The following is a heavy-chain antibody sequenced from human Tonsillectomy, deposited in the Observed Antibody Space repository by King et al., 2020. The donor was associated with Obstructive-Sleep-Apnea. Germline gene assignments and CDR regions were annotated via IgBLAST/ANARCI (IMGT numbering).Heavy chain of an antibody. V-gene: IGHV3-30*04. CDR3: ARDPVYYDFWSGYLDY. J-gene: IGHJ4*02. Sequence: VKLVESGGGVVQPGRSLRLSCAASGFTFSSYAMHWVRQAPGKGLEWVAVISYDGSNKYYADSVKGRFTISRDNSKNTLYLQMNSLRAEDTAVYYCARDPVYYDFWSGYLDYWGQGTLVTVSS. D-gene: IGHD3-3*01. CDR1: GFTFSSYA. CDR2: ISYDGSNK.